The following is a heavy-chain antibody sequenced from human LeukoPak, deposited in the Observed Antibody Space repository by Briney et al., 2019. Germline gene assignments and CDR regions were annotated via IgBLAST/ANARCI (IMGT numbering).Heavy chain of an antibody. J-gene: IGHJ4*02. CDR3: ARIVGIASRGYFDY. CDR2: IIPIFGTT. Sequence: SVKVSCKASGGTLSRYAISWVRQAPGQGPEWMGGIIPIFGTTNYAQKFQSRVTITADESTSTAYMELSSLRSEDTAVYYCARIVGIASRGYFDYWGQGTLVTVSS. V-gene: IGHV1-69*13. D-gene: IGHD3-10*01. CDR1: GGTLSRYA.